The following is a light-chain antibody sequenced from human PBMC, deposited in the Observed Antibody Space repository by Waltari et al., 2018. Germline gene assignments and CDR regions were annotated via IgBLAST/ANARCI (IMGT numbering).Light chain of an antibody. CDR3: QKYGTLPAT. CDR1: QSVSRT. Sequence: EIVLTQSPGTLSLSPGERAPLSCRASQSVSRTLAWYQQKPGQAPRLLIYDASRRATGIPDRFSGSGSGTDFSLTISRLEPEDFAWYFCQKYGTLPATFGQGTKVEIK. V-gene: IGKV3-20*01. CDR2: DAS. J-gene: IGKJ1*01.